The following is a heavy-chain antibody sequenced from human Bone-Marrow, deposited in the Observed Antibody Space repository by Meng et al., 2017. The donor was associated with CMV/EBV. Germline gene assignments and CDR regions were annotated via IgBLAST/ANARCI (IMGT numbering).Heavy chain of an antibody. CDR2: ISWNSGSI. CDR3: ARAATRIAARRAAGNWFDP. CDR1: GFTFDDYA. J-gene: IGHJ5*02. V-gene: IGHV3-9*01. D-gene: IGHD6-6*01. Sequence: SLKISCAASGFTFDDYAMHWVRQAPGKGLEWVSGISWNSGSIGYADSVKGRFTISRDNAKNSLYLQMNSLRAEDTALYYCARAATRIAARRAAGNWFDPWGQGTLVTVSS.